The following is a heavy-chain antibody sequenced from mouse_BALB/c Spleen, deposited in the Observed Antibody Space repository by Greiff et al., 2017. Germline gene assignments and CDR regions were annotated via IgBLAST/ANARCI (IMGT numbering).Heavy chain of an antibody. CDR3: ARSWDYYAMDD. J-gene: IGHJ4*01. Sequence: DVMLVESGGGLVQPGGSRKLSCAASGFTFSSFGMHWVRQAPEKGLEWVAYISSGSSTIYYADTVKGRFTISRDNPKNTLFLQMTSLRSEDAAMYYCARSWDYYAMDDWGQGTSVTVSS. V-gene: IGHV5-17*02. CDR2: ISSGSSTI. CDR1: GFTFSSFG. D-gene: IGHD4-1*01.